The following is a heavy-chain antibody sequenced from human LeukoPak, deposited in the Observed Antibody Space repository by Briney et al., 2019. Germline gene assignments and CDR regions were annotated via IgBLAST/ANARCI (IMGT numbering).Heavy chain of an antibody. CDR3: ARANGYYYDSSGYYYLDY. Sequence: SETLSLTCTVSGGSISRYYWSWIRQPPGKGLEWIGYIYYSGSTNYNPSLKSRVTISVDTSKNQFSLKLSSETAADTAVYYCARANGYYYDSSGYYYLDYWGQGTLVTVSS. CDR1: GGSISRYY. CDR2: IYYSGST. V-gene: IGHV4-59*01. J-gene: IGHJ4*02. D-gene: IGHD3-22*01.